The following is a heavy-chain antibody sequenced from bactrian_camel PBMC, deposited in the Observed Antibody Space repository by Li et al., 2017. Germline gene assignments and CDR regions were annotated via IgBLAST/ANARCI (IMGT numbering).Heavy chain of an antibody. CDR3: AARLGMGGYCLDGGLFDY. CDR1: LIGDITYC. Sequence: VQLVESGGGSVQAGGSLRLSCAASLIGDITYCMAWFRQAPGKEREGVAAIYTESASTDYTDSVKGRFTISQDNAKNTLYLQMHSLKPEDTAMYYCAARLGMGGYCLDGGLFDYWGRGTQVTVS. D-gene: IGHD2*01. V-gene: IGHV3S1*01. J-gene: IGHJ4*01. CDR2: IYTESAST.